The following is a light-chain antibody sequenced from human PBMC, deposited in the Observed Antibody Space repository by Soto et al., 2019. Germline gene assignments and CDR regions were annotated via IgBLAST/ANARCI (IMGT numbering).Light chain of an antibody. CDR1: QSVTNY. CDR3: QQRSNWPPEIS. CDR2: GAS. J-gene: IGKJ5*01. Sequence: ETVLTQSPATLSLSPGERSSLSCRASQSVTNYLAWYQQKPGQAPSLLIYGASKRATGIPARFSGSGSGTDFTLTISSLEPEDFAVYFCQQRSNWPPEISFGQGTRLEIK. V-gene: IGKV3-11*01.